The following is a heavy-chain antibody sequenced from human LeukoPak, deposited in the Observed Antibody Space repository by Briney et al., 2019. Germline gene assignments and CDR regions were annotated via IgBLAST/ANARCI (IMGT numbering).Heavy chain of an antibody. D-gene: IGHD3-10*01. CDR1: GGSISSSNW. Sequence: NSSETLSLTCAVSGGSISSSNWWTWVRQPPGKGLEWIGEIYHSGSTSYNPSLKSRVTISVDKSKNQFSLKLSSVTAADTAVYYCARRWYYGSGSYYNYWGQGTLVTVSS. J-gene: IGHJ4*02. CDR2: IYHSGST. V-gene: IGHV4-4*02. CDR3: ARRWYYGSGSYYNY.